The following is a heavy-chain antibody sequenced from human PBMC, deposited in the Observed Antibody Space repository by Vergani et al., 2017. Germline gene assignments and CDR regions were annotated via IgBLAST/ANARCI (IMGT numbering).Heavy chain of an antibody. V-gene: IGHV1-8*01. Sequence: QVQLVQSGAEVKKPGASVKVSCKASGYTFTSYDINWVRQATGQGLEWMGWMNPNSGNTGYAQKFQGRVTMTRNTSISTAYMELSSLRSEDTAVYYCARRMLSSSSPWFAPWGQGSLVTVSS. CDR3: ARRMLSSSSPWFAP. CDR1: GYTFTSYD. J-gene: IGHJ5*02. D-gene: IGHD6-6*01. CDR2: MNPNSGNT.